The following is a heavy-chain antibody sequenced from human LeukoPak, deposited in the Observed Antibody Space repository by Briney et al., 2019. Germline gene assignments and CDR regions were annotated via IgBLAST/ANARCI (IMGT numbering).Heavy chain of an antibody. CDR1: GGSFSGYY. D-gene: IGHD2-2*01. Sequence: SETLSLTCAVYGGSFSGYYWSWIRQPPGKGLEWIGEINHSGSTNYNPSLKSRVTISVDTSKNQFSLKLSSVTAADTAVYYCARDRGPAAAIFDYWGQGTLVTVSS. J-gene: IGHJ4*02. CDR3: ARDRGPAAAIFDY. CDR2: INHSGST. V-gene: IGHV4-34*01.